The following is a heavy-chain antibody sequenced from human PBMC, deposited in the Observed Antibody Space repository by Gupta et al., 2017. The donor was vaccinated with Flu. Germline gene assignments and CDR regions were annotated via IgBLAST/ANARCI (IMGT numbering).Heavy chain of an antibody. CDR1: GFTFDGYT. J-gene: IGHJ4*02. Sequence: EVQLVESGGGLVQPGGSLRLSCAAAGFTFDGYTMHWVRQAPGKGLEWGAGISWNSATVAYADSVKGRFTISRDNARNSLYLQMSSLRVEDAAFYSCARGVSSYGDYFDYWGQGTLVPVSS. CDR3: ARGVSSYGDYFDY. CDR2: ISWNSATV. D-gene: IGHD5-18*01. V-gene: IGHV3-9*01.